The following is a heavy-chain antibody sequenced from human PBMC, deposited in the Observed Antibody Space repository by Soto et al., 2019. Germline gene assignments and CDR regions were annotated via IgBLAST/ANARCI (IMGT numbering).Heavy chain of an antibody. CDR1: DVCSSRYY. CDR3: ARGRASWYWDF. Sequence: SELLSLTCTVCDVCSSRYYWSCIRQPAGKGLEWIGRIYTSGSSHYNPSLKSRVTMSVDTSKNQLSLQLSSVTAADTAVYYCARGRASWYWDFWGHGTLVTVSS. CDR2: IYTSGSS. D-gene: IGHD2-8*02. V-gene: IGHV4-4*07. J-gene: IGHJ4*01.